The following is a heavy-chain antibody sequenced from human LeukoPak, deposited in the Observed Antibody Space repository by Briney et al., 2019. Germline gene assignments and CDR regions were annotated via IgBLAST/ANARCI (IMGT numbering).Heavy chain of an antibody. CDR1: GFTFSSYA. Sequence: GRSLRLSCAASGFTFSSYAMSWVRQAPGKGLEWVSAISGSGGSTYYADSVKGRFTISRDNSKNTLYLQMNSLRAEDTAVYYCAKHPVRFLGWLSTTSYFDYWGQGTLVTVSS. D-gene: IGHD3-3*01. CDR2: ISGSGGST. J-gene: IGHJ4*02. V-gene: IGHV3-23*01. CDR3: AKHPVRFLGWLSTTSYFDY.